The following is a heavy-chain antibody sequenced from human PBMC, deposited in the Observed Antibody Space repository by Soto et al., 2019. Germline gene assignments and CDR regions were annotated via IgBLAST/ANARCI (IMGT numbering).Heavy chain of an antibody. Sequence: EVPLVESGGGLVQPGGSLRLSCAASGFTFSSYWMSWVRQAPGKGLEWVANIKQDGSEKDYVDSVKGRFTISRDNAKNSLYLQMNSLRAEDTAVYYCARAGSWYGHSYYYYGMDVWGQGTTVTVSS. CDR3: ARAGSWYGHSYYYYGMDV. V-gene: IGHV3-7*01. CDR1: GFTFSSYW. J-gene: IGHJ6*02. D-gene: IGHD6-13*01. CDR2: IKQDGSEK.